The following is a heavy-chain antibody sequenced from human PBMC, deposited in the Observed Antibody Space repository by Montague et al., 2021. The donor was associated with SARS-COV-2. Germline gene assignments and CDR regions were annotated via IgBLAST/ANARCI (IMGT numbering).Heavy chain of an antibody. Sequence: SETLSLTCTVSGGSISSYYWSWIRQPPGKGLEWIGYIYYSGSTNYNPSLKSRVTISVDTSKNQFSLKLSFVTAADTAVYYCAGVEGGGVIDYWGQGTLVTVSS. CDR2: IYYSGST. CDR3: AGVEGGGVIDY. D-gene: IGHD2-8*02. V-gene: IGHV4-59*01. J-gene: IGHJ4*02. CDR1: GGSISSYY.